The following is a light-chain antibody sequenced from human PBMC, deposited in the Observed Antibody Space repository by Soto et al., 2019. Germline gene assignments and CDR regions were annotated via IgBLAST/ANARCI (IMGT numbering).Light chain of an antibody. J-gene: IGKJ5*01. CDR1: QRVSSN. CDR2: DAS. V-gene: IGKV3-11*01. CDR3: QQRSNWPAT. Sequence: IVLTQSPVAVSVTPGERATLSCRASQRVSSNVAWYQQKPGQAPRLLIYDASNRATGIPARFSGSGSGTDFTLTISSLEPEDFAVYYCQQRSNWPATFAQGTRLEIK.